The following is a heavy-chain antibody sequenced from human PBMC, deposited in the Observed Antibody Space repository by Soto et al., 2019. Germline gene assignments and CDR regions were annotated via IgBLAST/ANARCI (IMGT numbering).Heavy chain of an antibody. CDR1: GGTFSSYA. V-gene: IGHV1-69*13. D-gene: IGHD2-2*01. Sequence: SVKVSCKASGGTFSSYAISWVRQAPGQGLEWMGGIIPIFGTANYAQKFQGRVTITADESTSTAYMELSSLRSEDTAVYYCARAQELPATSFDYWGQGTLVTVSS. CDR3: ARAQELPATSFDY. CDR2: IIPIFGTA. J-gene: IGHJ4*02.